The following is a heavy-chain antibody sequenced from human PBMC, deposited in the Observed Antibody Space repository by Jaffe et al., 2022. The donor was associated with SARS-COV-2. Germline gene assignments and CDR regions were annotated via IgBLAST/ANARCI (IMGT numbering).Heavy chain of an antibody. J-gene: IGHJ4*02. CDR3: ARGRLGLAPRGVVLSLGY. CDR1: GFTFSSYG. Sequence: QVQLVESGGGVVQPGRSLRLSCAASGFTFSSYGMHWVRQAPGKGLEWVAVIWYDGSNKYYADSVKGRFTISRDNSKNTLYLQMNSLRAEDTAVYYCARGRLGLAPRGVVLSLGYWGQGTLVTVSS. D-gene: IGHD3-16*01. V-gene: IGHV3-33*01. CDR2: IWYDGSNK.